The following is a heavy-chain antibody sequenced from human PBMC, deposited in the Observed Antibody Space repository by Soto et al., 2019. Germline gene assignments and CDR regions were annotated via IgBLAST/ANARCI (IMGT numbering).Heavy chain of an antibody. J-gene: IGHJ4*02. D-gene: IGHD1-20*01. V-gene: IGHV3-48*02. CDR2: ISSSSSTI. CDR1: GFTLSSYT. Sequence: EVQLVESGGGLVQPGGSLRLSCAASGFTLSSYTMNWVRQAPGKGLEWVSYISSSSSTIYYADSVKGRFTISRDNAKNSLYLQMNSLRDEGTAVYYCARDNNWNLYYYDYWGQGTLVTVSS. CDR3: ARDNNWNLYYYDY.